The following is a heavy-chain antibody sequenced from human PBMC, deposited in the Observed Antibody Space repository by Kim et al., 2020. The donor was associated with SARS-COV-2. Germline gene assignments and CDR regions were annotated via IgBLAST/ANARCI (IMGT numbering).Heavy chain of an antibody. CDR3: ARGPGCSSRWYRARNRVEP. CDR2: INHSGST. V-gene: IGHV4-34*01. J-gene: IGHJ5*02. CDR1: GGSFSGYY. D-gene: IGHD6-13*01. Sequence: SETLSLTCAVYGGSFSGYYWSWIRQPPGKGLEWIGEINHSGSTNYNPFLKSRVTISVDTSKNQFPLMLSSVTAADTAVYYCARGPGCSSRWYRARNRVEPWGQGTLVTVSS.